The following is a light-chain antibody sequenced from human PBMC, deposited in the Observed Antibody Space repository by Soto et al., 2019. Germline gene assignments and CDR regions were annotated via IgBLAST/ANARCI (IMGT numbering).Light chain of an antibody. CDR2: AAS. CDR3: QQYRSYTPLT. J-gene: IGKJ4*01. Sequence: DIQMTQSPSFVSASVGDRVTITCRASQGISSWLAWYQHRPGRAPKLLIHAASNLESGVPSRFSGSGSGTEFTLTISSLQPDDFATYYCQQYRSYTPLTFGGGTKVEIK. CDR1: QGISSW. V-gene: IGKV1D-16*01.